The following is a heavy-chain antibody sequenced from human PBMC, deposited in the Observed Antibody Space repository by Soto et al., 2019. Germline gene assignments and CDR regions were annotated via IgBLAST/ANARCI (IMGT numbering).Heavy chain of an antibody. CDR1: GYNFSDYY. Sequence: ASVKVSCKASGYNFSDYYIHWVRQAPGQGLEWLGWVSPKSGGTNYAQKFKGRVTMTKDTSSNTVYMDLSGLKSDDTAVFYCAREISGGGTLNWFDPWGQGTLVTVSS. CDR2: VSPKSGGT. J-gene: IGHJ5*02. V-gene: IGHV1-2*02. CDR3: AREISGGGTLNWFDP. D-gene: IGHD2-8*02.